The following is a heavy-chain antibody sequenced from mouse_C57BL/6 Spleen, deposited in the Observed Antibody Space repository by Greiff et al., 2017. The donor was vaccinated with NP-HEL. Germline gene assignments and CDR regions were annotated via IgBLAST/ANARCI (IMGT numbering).Heavy chain of an antibody. CDR3: AIYGSSYAHYYAMDY. CDR2: ISYDGSN. CDR1: GYSITSGYY. D-gene: IGHD1-1*01. V-gene: IGHV3-6*01. J-gene: IGHJ4*01. Sequence: EVKLQESGPGLVKPSQSLSLTCSVTGYSITSGYYWNWIRQFPGNKLEWMGYISYDGSNNYNPSLKNRISITRDTSKNQFFLKLNSVTTEDTATYYCAIYGSSYAHYYAMDYWGQGTSVTVSS.